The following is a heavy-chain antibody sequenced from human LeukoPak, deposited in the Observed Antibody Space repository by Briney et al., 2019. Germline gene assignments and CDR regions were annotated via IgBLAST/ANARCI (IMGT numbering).Heavy chain of an antibody. Sequence: GASVKVSCKASGYTFTGYYMHWVRQAPGQGLEWMGWINPNSGGTNYAQKFQGRVTMTRDTSISTAYMELSRLRSDDTAVYYCAREEGLLSHYYYYMDVWGKGTTVTVSS. V-gene: IGHV1-2*02. CDR2: INPNSGGT. CDR3: AREEGLLSHYYYYMDV. J-gene: IGHJ6*03. CDR1: GYTFTGYY. D-gene: IGHD2/OR15-2a*01.